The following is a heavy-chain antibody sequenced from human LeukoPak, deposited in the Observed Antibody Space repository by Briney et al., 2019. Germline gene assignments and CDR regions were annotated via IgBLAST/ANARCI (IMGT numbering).Heavy chain of an antibody. CDR3: AKSLRRYRSGGSCPYGMDV. CDR1: GFTFSSYG. D-gene: IGHD2-15*01. Sequence: GGSLRLSCAASGFTFSSYGMHWVRQAPGKGLEWVAVISYDGSNKYYADSVKGRFTISRDNSKNTLYLQMNSLRAEDTAVYYCAKSLRRYRSGGSCPYGMDVWGQGTTVTVSS. CDR2: ISYDGSNK. V-gene: IGHV3-30*18. J-gene: IGHJ6*02.